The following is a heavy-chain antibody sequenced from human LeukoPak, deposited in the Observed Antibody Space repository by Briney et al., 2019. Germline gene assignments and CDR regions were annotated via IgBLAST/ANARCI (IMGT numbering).Heavy chain of an antibody. CDR1: GITLSNYG. Sequence: GSLRLSCAVSGITLSNYGMSWVRQAPGKGLEWVAGISGSAGGTYYADSVKGRFTVSRDNAKNTLYPQLNNLRAEDTAVYFCAKRGVVIRVILVGFHKEAYYFDSWGQGALVTVSS. J-gene: IGHJ4*02. V-gene: IGHV3-23*01. CDR3: AKRGVVIRVILVGFHKEAYYFDS. CDR2: ISGSAGGT. D-gene: IGHD3-22*01.